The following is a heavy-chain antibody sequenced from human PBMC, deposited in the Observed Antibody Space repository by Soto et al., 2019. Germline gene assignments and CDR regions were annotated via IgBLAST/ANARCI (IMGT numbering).Heavy chain of an antibody. CDR1: GYTLTSHG. CDR3: ARDGSYRSSWARAMDV. Sequence: ASVKVSCKASGYTLTSHGISWVRQAPGQGLEWVGWISPINGNRNYAQKVQGRVTLTTDTSTNIAYMELRSLISDDTAVYFCARDGSYRSSWARAMDVWGQGTAVTVSS. CDR2: ISPINGNR. V-gene: IGHV1-18*01. J-gene: IGHJ6*02. D-gene: IGHD6-13*01.